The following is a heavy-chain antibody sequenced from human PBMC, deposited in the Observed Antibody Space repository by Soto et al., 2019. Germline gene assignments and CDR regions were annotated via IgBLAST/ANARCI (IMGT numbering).Heavy chain of an antibody. D-gene: IGHD6-19*01. Sequence: ASVNVSCKASGYTFTIYAMHWVLLAPGQRLEWMGWINAGNGNTKYSQKFQGRVTITRDTSASTAYMELSSLRSEDTAVYYCARDIGAVAGTLDYWGQGTLVTVSS. J-gene: IGHJ4*02. CDR2: INAGNGNT. CDR1: GYTFTIYA. V-gene: IGHV1-3*01. CDR3: ARDIGAVAGTLDY.